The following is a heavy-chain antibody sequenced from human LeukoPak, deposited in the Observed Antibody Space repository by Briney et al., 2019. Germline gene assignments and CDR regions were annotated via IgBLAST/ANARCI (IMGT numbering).Heavy chain of an antibody. D-gene: IGHD2-15*01. CDR2: INATSGST. J-gene: IGHJ6*02. V-gene: IGHV1-46*01. Sequence: GASVKVSCKASGYSFTTYYMHWVRQAPGQGLEWMGIINATSGSTNYAQKFEGRVTMARDTSTSTVYMELSSLRSEDTAVYYCAIERYWSGGICFVTYYYGVDVWGQGTTVTVSS. CDR3: AIERYWSGGICFVTYYYGVDV. CDR1: GYSFTTYY.